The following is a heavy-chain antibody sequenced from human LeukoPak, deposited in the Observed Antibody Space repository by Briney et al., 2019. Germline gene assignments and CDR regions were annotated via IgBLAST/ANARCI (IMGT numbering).Heavy chain of an antibody. CDR2: IKGSGSST. CDR3: AKSYSTGWYSHAG. J-gene: IGHJ4*02. V-gene: IGHV3-23*01. Sequence: GGSLRLSCAAPGLTLSTYDINWVRQAPGKGLESVAAIKGSGSSTYYADSVRGRFTISRDNSKSTLYLQMNSLRADDTAFYYCAKSYSTGWYSHAGWGQGPLVTVSS. D-gene: IGHD6-19*01. CDR1: GLTLSTYD.